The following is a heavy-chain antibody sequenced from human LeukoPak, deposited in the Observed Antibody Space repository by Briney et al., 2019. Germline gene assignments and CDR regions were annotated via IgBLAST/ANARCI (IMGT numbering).Heavy chain of an antibody. CDR1: GYSFNSYW. Sequence: GESLKISCKGSGYSFNSYWIGWVRQIPGKGLEWMGNIYPGDSDTRYSPSFQGQVTISADKSISTAYLQWSSLKASDTAMYYCARGSIVGGDWFDPWGQGTLVTVSS. J-gene: IGHJ5*02. D-gene: IGHD1-26*01. CDR2: IYPGDSDT. V-gene: IGHV5-51*01. CDR3: ARGSIVGGDWFDP.